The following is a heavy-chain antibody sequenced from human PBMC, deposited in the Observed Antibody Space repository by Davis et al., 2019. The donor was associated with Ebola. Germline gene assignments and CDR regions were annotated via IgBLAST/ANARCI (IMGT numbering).Heavy chain of an antibody. Sequence: SVKVSCKSSGGTFSSFAVGWVRQAPGQGLEWMGGIIPMFRSPNYAQKFQDRVTITADESTRTVYLKLSSLRSEDTAVYYCARVQTGYYFDSSDSPSWFAPWGQGTLVTVSS. J-gene: IGHJ5*02. CDR2: IIPMFRSP. V-gene: IGHV1-69*13. D-gene: IGHD3-22*01. CDR3: ARVQTGYYFDSSDSPSWFAP. CDR1: GGTFSSFA.